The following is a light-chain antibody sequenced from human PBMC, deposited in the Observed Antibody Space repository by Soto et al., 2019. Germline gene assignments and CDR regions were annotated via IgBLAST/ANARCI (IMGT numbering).Light chain of an antibody. CDR3: QTWDTGARVV. V-gene: IGLV4-69*01. J-gene: IGLJ2*01. CDR1: SGHSSDA. CDR2: LSSDGSH. Sequence: QLVLTQSPSASASLGASVKLTCTLSSGHSSDAIAWHQQQPEKGPRYLMKLSSDGSHSKGDGIPDRFSGSSSGAERYLTISSLQSEDDADYYCQTWDTGARVVFGGGTKLTVL.